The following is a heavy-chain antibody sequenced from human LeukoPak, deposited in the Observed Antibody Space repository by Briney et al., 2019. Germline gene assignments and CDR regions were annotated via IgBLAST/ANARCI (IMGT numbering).Heavy chain of an antibody. J-gene: IGHJ4*02. CDR2: INHSGST. CDR1: GGSFSGYY. V-gene: IGHV4-34*01. CDR3: ARGYYYGSGSYHPY. Sequence: PSETLSLTCAVYGGSFSGYYWSWIRQPPGKGLKWIGEINHSGSTNYNPSLKSRVTISVDTSKNQFSLKLSSVTAADTAVYYCARGYYYGSGSYHPYWGQGTLVTVSS. D-gene: IGHD3-10*01.